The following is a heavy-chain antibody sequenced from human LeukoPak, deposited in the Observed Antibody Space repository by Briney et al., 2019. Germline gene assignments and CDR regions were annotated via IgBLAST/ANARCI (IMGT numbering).Heavy chain of an antibody. CDR1: AYTFSGYF. Sequence: ASVKVSCKASAYTFSGYFMHWVRQAPGQGLEWMGWINPNGGTTNYAQKFQGRVTLTRDTSISTAYMELSRLRSDDTAVYYCARVGSPHYYDSSGYYYYWGQGTLVTVSS. D-gene: IGHD3-22*01. V-gene: IGHV1-2*02. J-gene: IGHJ4*02. CDR3: ARVGSPHYYDSSGYYYY. CDR2: INPNGGTT.